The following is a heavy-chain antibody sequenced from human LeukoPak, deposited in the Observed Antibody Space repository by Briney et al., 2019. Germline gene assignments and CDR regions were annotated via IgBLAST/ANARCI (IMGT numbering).Heavy chain of an antibody. CDR2: IYYTGGT. V-gene: IGHV4-59*12. D-gene: IGHD3-16*01. J-gene: IGHJ6*02. CDR3: ARGAAGGDIDYYYYYGMDV. Sequence: PSETLSLTCTVSGGSISPFYWNWIRQPPGKGLEWIGYIYYTGGTSYSPSLNSRATISVDTSKNQFSLQLNSVTPEDTAVYYCARGAAGGDIDYYYYYGMDVWGQGTTVTVSS. CDR1: GGSISPFY.